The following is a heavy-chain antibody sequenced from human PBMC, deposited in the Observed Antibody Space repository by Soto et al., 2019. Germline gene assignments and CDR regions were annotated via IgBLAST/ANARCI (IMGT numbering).Heavy chain of an antibody. J-gene: IGHJ6*02. CDR1: GGSVISGDYF. CDR2: IYYSGST. D-gene: IGHD3-10*01. CDR3: ARSPNYYYYGFDV. V-gene: IGHV4-61*08. Sequence: SETLSLTCTVSGGSVISGDYFWSWLRQSPGKRLEWIAYIYYSGSTNYNPSLKSRATISVDTSKSQVSLTLTSMTAADAALYYCARSPNYYYYGFDVWGQGTAVTVSS.